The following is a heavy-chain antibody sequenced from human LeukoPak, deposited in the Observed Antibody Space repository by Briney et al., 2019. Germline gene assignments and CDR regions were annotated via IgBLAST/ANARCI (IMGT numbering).Heavy chain of an antibody. Sequence: GGSLRLSCAASGFTFSSYSMNWVRQAPGKGLEWVSYISSSSSTIYYADSVKGRFTISRDNAKNSLYLQMNSLRAEDTAVYYCARDGSNRMVRGVIRDHFQRKGGHNWFDPWGQGTLVTVSS. J-gene: IGHJ5*02. V-gene: IGHV3-48*01. D-gene: IGHD3-10*01. CDR2: ISSSSSTI. CDR3: ARDGSNRMVRGVIRDHFQRKGGHNWFDP. CDR1: GFTFSSYS.